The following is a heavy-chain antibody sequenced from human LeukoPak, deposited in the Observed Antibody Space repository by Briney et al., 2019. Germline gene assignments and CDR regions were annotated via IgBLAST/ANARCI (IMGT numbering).Heavy chain of an antibody. CDR1: GFTFSSYS. D-gene: IGHD3-16*01. CDR2: ISNSSSTI. J-gene: IGHJ4*02. Sequence: PGGSLRLSCAASGFTFSSYSMNWVRQAPGKGLEWVSYISNSSSTIYYADSVKGRFTISRDNAKNSLYLQMNSLRAEDTAVYYCASFPGGENYWGQGTLVTVSS. CDR3: ASFPGGENY. V-gene: IGHV3-48*01.